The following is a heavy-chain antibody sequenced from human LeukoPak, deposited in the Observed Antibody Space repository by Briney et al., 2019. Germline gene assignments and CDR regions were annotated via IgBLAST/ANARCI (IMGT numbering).Heavy chain of an antibody. J-gene: IGHJ5*02. V-gene: IGHV4-39*07. CDR2: IYYSGST. Sequence: SETLSLTCTVSGGSISSSSYYWGWIRQPPGKGLEWIGSIYYSGSTYYNPSLKSRVTISVDTSKNQFSPQLNSVTPEDTAVYYCARDFRDLVYDDYEAWFDPWGQGTLVTVSS. CDR3: ARDFRDLVYDDYEAWFDP. CDR1: GGSISSSSYY. D-gene: IGHD4-17*01.